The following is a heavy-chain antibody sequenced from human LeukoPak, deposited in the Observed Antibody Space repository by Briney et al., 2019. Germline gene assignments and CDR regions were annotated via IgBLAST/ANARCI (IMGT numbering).Heavy chain of an antibody. V-gene: IGHV1-69*06. J-gene: IGHJ6*03. CDR2: IIPIFGTA. CDR1: GGTFSSYA. CDR3: ARDGSGRPHYMDV. D-gene: IGHD3-10*01. Sequence: GASVKVSCKASGGTFSSYAISWVRQAPGQGLEWMGGIIPIFGTANYAQKFQGRVTITADKSTSTAYMELSSLRSDDTAVYYCARDGSGRPHYMDVWGKGTTVTVSS.